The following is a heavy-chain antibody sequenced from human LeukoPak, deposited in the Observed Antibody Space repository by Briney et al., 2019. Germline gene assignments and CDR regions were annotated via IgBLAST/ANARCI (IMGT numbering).Heavy chain of an antibody. D-gene: IGHD3-10*01. Sequence: PGGSLRLSCSASGXTVSSNYMSWVRQAPGKGLEWVSVIYSGGSTYYADSVKGRFTISRDNSKNTLYLQMNSLRAEDTAVYYCARSSLLLWFGALDYWGQGTLVTVSS. V-gene: IGHV3-53*01. CDR2: IYSGGST. J-gene: IGHJ4*02. CDR1: GXTVSSNY. CDR3: ARSSLLLWFGALDY.